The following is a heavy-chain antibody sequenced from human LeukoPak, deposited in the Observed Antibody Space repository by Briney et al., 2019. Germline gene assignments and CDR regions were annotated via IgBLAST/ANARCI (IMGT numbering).Heavy chain of an antibody. D-gene: IGHD3-3*01. CDR2: ISSSSSYI. CDR3: AKDLHDSWAVGC. J-gene: IGHJ4*02. V-gene: IGHV3-21*04. CDR1: GFTFSSYS. Sequence: GGSLRLSCAASGFTFSSYSMNWVRQAPGKGLEWVSSISSSSSYIYYADSVKGRFTISRDNSKNTLYLQMNSLRAEDTAVYYCAKDLHDSWAVGCWGPGTLVTVSS.